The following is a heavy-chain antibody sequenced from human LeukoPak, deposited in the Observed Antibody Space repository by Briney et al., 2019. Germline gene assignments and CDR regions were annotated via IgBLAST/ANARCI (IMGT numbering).Heavy chain of an antibody. CDR3: ARDDASRGFAGNSPLDY. J-gene: IGHJ4*02. Sequence: ASVKVSCKASGYTLTSYGISWVRQAPGQGLEWMGWISGYNDNTNYAQKVQGRVTMTTDTSTSTAYMELRSLRSDDTAVYSCARDDASRGFAGNSPLDYWGQGTLITVSS. CDR2: ISGYNDNT. D-gene: IGHD4-23*01. V-gene: IGHV1-18*01. CDR1: GYTLTSYG.